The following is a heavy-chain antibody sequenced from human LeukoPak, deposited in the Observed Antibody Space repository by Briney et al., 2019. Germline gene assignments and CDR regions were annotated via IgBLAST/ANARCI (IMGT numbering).Heavy chain of an antibody. CDR3: GRAGVGGYGSGMDY. V-gene: IGHV1-2*02. Sequence: GASVKVSCKASGYTFTGYYMHWVRQAPGQGLEWMGWINPNSGGTNYAQKFQGRVTMTRDTSISTAYMELSRLRSDDTAVYYCGRAGVGGYGSGMDYWGQGTLVTVSS. J-gene: IGHJ4*02. CDR2: INPNSGGT. D-gene: IGHD3-10*01. CDR1: GYTFTGYY.